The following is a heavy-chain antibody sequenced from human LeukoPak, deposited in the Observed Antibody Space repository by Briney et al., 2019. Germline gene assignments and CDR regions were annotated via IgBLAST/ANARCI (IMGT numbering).Heavy chain of an antibody. CDR2: ISGSGGST. J-gene: IGHJ6*03. Sequence: GGSLRLSCAASGFTFSSYAMSWVRQAPGKGLEWVSAISGSGGSTYYADSVKGRFTISRDNSKNTLYLQMNSLRAEDTAVYYCAKYHPFSPSGRTYMDVWGKGTTVTVSS. V-gene: IGHV3-23*01. CDR3: AKYHPFSPSGRTYMDV. CDR1: GFTFSSYA. D-gene: IGHD6-25*01.